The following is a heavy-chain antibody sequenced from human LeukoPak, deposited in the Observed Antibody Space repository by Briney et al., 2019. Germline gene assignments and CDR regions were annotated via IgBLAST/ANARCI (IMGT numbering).Heavy chain of an antibody. D-gene: IGHD5-18*01. CDR3: ARDPLPVVYSYGDDH. J-gene: IGHJ5*02. V-gene: IGHV3-74*01. CDR1: GFTFSRYW. CDR2: INGDGSST. Sequence: PGGSLRLSCAASGFTFSRYWMHWVRQAPGKGLVWVSRINGDGSSTSYADSVKGRFTISRDNAKNTLYLQMNSLRAEDTAVYYCARDPLPVVYSYGDDHWGQGTPVNVPS.